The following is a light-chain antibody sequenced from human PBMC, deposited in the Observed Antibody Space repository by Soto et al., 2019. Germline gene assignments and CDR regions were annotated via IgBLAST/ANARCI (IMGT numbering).Light chain of an antibody. CDR2: DVS. J-gene: IGLJ2*01. Sequence: QSALTQPHSVSGSPGQSVSISCTGTSSDVGDYNYVSWYQQHPGKAPKLIIYDVSNRPSGVPDRFSGSKSGNTASLTISGLQVEDEADYYCCSYAGSYTFIFGGGTKVTVL. CDR3: CSYAGSYTFI. V-gene: IGLV2-11*01. CDR1: SSDVGDYNY.